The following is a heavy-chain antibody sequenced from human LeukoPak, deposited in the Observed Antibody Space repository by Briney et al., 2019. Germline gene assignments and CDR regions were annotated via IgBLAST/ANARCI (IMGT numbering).Heavy chain of an antibody. D-gene: IGHD5-24*01. J-gene: IGHJ3*02. CDR2: INPGGGNT. CDR1: GYTFTNYY. CDR3: ARIRDGYNDAYDI. Sequence: ASVKVSCKASGYTFTNYYIHWVRQAPGQGLEWMGLINPGGGNTNYAQNFQGRVTMTRDTSTSTVYMELSSLRSEDTAIYYCARIRDGYNDAYDIWGQGTVVTVPS. V-gene: IGHV1-46*01.